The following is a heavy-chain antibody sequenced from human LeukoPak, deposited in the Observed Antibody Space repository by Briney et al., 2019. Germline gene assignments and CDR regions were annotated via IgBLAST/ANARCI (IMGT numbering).Heavy chain of an antibody. CDR2: IYYSGST. J-gene: IGHJ6*02. Sequence: SETLSLTCTVSGGSISSYYWSWIWQPPGKGLEWIGYIYYSGSTNYNPSLKSRVTISVDTSKNQFSLKLSSVTAADTAVYYCARDNLDYYYYYGMDVWGQGTTVTVSS. CDR1: GGSISSYY. D-gene: IGHD1-14*01. CDR3: ARDNLDYYYYYGMDV. V-gene: IGHV4-59*01.